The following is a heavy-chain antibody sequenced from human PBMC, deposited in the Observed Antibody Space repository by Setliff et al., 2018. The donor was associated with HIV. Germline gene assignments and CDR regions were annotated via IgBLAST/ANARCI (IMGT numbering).Heavy chain of an antibody. D-gene: IGHD2-21*01. CDR2: VYYTWTT. J-gene: IGHJ3*02. CDR3: ARHSIAVVIGVPERDDAFDI. CDR1: GGSISRRDYC. V-gene: IGHV4-39*01. Sequence: SETLSLTCTVSGGSISRRDYCWGWIRQPPGKGLEWIGSVYYTWTTYYNPSLRSRVTVSVDTSKNQFSLKLSSVTAADTAVYYCARHSIAVVIGVPERDDAFDIWGHGTMVTVSS.